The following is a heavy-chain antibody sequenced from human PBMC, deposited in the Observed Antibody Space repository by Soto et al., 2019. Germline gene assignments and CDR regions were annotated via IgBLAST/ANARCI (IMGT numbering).Heavy chain of an antibody. J-gene: IGHJ6*03. CDR3: AKEGIGAAPQGYYMDV. CDR2: ISYDGSNK. Sequence: GGSLRLSCAASGFTFSSYGMHWVRQAPGKGLEWVAVISYDGSNKYYADSVKGRFTISRDNSKNTLYLQMNSLRAEDTAVYYCAKEGIGAAPQGYYMDVWGKGTTVTVSS. D-gene: IGHD2-15*01. V-gene: IGHV3-30*18. CDR1: GFTFSSYG.